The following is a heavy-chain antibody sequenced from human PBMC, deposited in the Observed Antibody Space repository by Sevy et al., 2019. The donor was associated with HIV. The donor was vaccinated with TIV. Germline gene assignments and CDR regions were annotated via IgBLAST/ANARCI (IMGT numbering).Heavy chain of an antibody. CDR2: ISYDGGNK. Sequence: GGSLRLSCAASGFTFSSYAMHWVRQAPGKGLEWVAVISYDGGNKYYADSVKGRFTISRDNSKNTLYLQMKSLRAEDTAVYYCARAKYYYGSGSSTDAFDIWGQGTMVTVSS. D-gene: IGHD3-10*01. CDR3: ARAKYYYGSGSSTDAFDI. J-gene: IGHJ3*02. V-gene: IGHV3-30-3*01. CDR1: GFTFSSYA.